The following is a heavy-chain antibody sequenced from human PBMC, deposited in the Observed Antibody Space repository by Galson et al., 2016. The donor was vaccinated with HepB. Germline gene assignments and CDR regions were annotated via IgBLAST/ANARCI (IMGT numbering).Heavy chain of an antibody. Sequence: VKVSCKVSGYTFTGYYIYWVQQAPGKGLEWMGLVHLEDGETIYAQKFQGGVTITADTSRDTAYMELSSLRSEDTAVYYCATVSRSGTSSDYWGQGTLVTVSS. J-gene: IGHJ4*02. CDR2: VHLEDGET. CDR1: GYTFTGYY. CDR3: ATVSRSGTSSDY. D-gene: IGHD1-26*01. V-gene: IGHV1-69-2*01.